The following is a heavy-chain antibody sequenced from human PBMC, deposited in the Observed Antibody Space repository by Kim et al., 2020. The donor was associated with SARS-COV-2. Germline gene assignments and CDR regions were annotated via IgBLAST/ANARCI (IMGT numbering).Heavy chain of an antibody. V-gene: IGHV1-46*01. J-gene: IGHJ4*02. D-gene: IGHD5-18*01. CDR3: ARRYSYGLDY. Sequence: SAQRFQARVTMTSDTSTSTVYMELRSLRSEDTAVYYCARRYSYGLDYWGQGTLVTVSS.